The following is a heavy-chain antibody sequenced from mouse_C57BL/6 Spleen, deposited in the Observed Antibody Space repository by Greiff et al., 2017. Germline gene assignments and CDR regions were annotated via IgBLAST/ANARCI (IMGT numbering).Heavy chain of an antibody. Sequence: EVQLQQSGAELVRPGASVKLSCTASGFNIKDDYMHWVKQRPEQGLEWIGWIDPENGDTEYASKFQGKATITADTSSNTAYLQLSSLTSEDTAVYYCTFYYDYDPSRGYWGQGTSVTVAS. V-gene: IGHV14-4*01. J-gene: IGHJ4*01. D-gene: IGHD2-4*01. CDR2: IDPENGDT. CDR1: GFNIKDDY. CDR3: TFYYDYDPSRGY.